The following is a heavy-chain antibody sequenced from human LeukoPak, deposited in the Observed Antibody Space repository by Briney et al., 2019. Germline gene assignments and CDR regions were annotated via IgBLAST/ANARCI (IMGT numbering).Heavy chain of an antibody. CDR2: VSGSGGST. D-gene: IGHD2-2*01. CDR3: AKRLSYCSSTSCYWDY. CDR1: GFTFSSYA. J-gene: IGHJ4*02. V-gene: IGHV3-23*01. Sequence: GGSLRLSCAASGFTFSSYAMSWVRQAPGKGLEWVSAVSGSGGSTYYADSVQGRFTISRDNSKNTLYLQMNSLRAEDTAVYYCAKRLSYCSSTSCYWDYWDQGTLVTVSS.